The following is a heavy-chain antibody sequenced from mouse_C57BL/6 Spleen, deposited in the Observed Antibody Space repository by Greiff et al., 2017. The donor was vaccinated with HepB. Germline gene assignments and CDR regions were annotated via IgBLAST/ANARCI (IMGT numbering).Heavy chain of an antibody. CDR1: GFTFSSYG. D-gene: IGHD1-1*01. J-gene: IGHJ2*01. V-gene: IGHV5-6*01. CDR2: ISSGGSYT. CDR3: ARHPSPVVEDYFDY. Sequence: EVKLMESGGDLVKPGGSLKLSCAASGFTFSSYGMSWVRQTPDKRLEWVATISSGGSYTYYPDSVKGRFTISRDHAKNTLYLQMSSLKSEDTAMYYCARHPSPVVEDYFDYWGQGTTLTVSS.